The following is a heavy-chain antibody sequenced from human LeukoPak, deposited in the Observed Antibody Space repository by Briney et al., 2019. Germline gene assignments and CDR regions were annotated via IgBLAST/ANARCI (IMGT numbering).Heavy chain of an antibody. CDR1: GGTFSSYA. CDR3: ARSIAARHYYYYGMDV. Sequence: GASVKVSCKASGGTFSSYAISWVRQAPGQGLEWMGRIIPIFGIANYAQKFRGRVTITADKSTSTAYMELSSLRSEDTAVYYCARSIAARHYYYYGMDVWGQGTTVTVSS. J-gene: IGHJ6*02. V-gene: IGHV1-69*04. CDR2: IIPIFGIA. D-gene: IGHD6-6*01.